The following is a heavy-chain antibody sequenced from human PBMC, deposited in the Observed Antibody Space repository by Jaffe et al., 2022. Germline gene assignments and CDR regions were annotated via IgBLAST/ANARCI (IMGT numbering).Heavy chain of an antibody. J-gene: IGHJ5*02. CDR2: IYYSGST. V-gene: IGHV4-39*01. CDR3: ARPITNYPFGVAINWFDP. D-gene: IGHD3-3*01. Sequence: QLQLQESGPGLVKPSETLSLTCTVSGGSISSSSYYWGWIRQPPGKGLEWIGSIYYSGSTYYNPSLKSRVTISVDTSKNQFSLKLSSVTAADTAVYYCARPITNYPFGVAINWFDPWGQGTLVTVSS. CDR1: GGSISSSSYY.